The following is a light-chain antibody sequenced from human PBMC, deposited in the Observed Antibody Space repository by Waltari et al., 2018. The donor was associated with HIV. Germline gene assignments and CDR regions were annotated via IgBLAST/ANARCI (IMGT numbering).Light chain of an antibody. CDR1: QTISSY. Sequence: DIQMTQSPSSLSAFVGDRVTITCRASQTISSYLKWYQRKPGKAPKLLIYAASSSQSGVPSRFSGSGSGTDFTLTISSLQPEDSATYYCQQSYSPLTFGGGTKVEIK. J-gene: IGKJ4*01. CDR3: QQSYSPLT. V-gene: IGKV1-39*01. CDR2: AAS.